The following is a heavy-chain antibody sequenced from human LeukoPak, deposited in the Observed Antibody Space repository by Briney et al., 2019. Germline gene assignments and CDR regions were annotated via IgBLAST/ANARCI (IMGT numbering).Heavy chain of an antibody. J-gene: IGHJ6*02. CDR3: ARLSSTLYYSMDV. CDR2: IQNSAIYRATI. V-gene: IGHV4-4*08. Sequence: SETLSLTCAVSGGSIGTYYWTWIRHPPGKGLEWVGYIQNSAIYRATIKSSPSLQSRVSLSIDTSKKQVSLTVNSVTAADTAVYYCARLSSTLYYSMDVWGPGTAVTVSS. CDR1: GGSIGTYY. D-gene: IGHD6-6*01.